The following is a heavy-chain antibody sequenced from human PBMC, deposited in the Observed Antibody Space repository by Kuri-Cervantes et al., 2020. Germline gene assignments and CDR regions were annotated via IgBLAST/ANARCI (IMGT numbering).Heavy chain of an antibody. Sequence: GESLKISCAASGFTFSSYGMHWVRQAPGKGLEWVAVISYDGSNEYYADSVKGRFTISRDNSKNTLDLQINSLRAEDAAVYHCVKESPGTGFGDSWGQGTLVTVSS. CDR3: VKESPGTGFGDS. V-gene: IGHV3-30*18. CDR1: GFTFSSYG. J-gene: IGHJ5*02. CDR2: ISYDGSNE. D-gene: IGHD2-21*01.